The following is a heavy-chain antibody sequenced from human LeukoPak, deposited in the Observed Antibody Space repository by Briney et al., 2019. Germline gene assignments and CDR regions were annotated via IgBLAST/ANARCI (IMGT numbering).Heavy chain of an antibody. CDR1: GGSISSYY. J-gene: IGHJ4*02. CDR2: IYYSGST. Sequence: PSETLSLTCTVSGGSISSYYRSWIRQPPGKGLEWIGYIYYSGSTKYNPSLKSRLTISVDMSKNQISLKLSSVTAADTAVYYCARHSALDGLDYWGQGTLVTISS. CDR3: ARHSALDGLDY. D-gene: IGHD1-1*01. V-gene: IGHV4-59*08.